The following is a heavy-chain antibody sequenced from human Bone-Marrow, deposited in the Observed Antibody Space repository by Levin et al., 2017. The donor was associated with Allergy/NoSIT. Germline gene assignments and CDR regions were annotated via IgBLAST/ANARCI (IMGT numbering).Heavy chain of an antibody. V-gene: IGHV4-38-2*02. CDR1: GYSISSGYY. CDR3: ARDGEDIVVVPAAMHNYYYDYYMDV. CDR2: IYHSGST. D-gene: IGHD2-2*01. J-gene: IGHJ6*03. Sequence: SETLSLTCAVSGYSISSGYYWGWIRQPPGKGLEWIGSIYHSGSTYYNPSLKSRVTISVDTSKNQFSLKLSSVTAADTAVYYCARDGEDIVVVPAAMHNYYYDYYMDVWGKGTTVTVSS.